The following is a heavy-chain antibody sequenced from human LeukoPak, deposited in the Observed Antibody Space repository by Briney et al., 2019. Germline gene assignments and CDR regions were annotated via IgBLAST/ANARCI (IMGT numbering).Heavy chain of an antibody. CDR1: GFNFSSYG. D-gene: IGHD2-15*01. J-gene: IGHJ6*02. V-gene: IGHV3-33*01. CDR3: ARNEYCSGDNCYIYYYGLDV. Sequence: GGSLRLSCAASGFNFSSYGMHWVRQAPGKGLEWVASIWYDGSNMHYAGSVKGRLIISRDSSKDTLFLEMYSLRAEDTAVYYCARNEYCSGDNCYIYYYGLDVWGQGTTVTVSS. CDR2: IWYDGSNM.